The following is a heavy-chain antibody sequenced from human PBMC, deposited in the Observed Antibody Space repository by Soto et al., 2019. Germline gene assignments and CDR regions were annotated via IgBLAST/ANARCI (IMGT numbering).Heavy chain of an antibody. J-gene: IGHJ6*03. D-gene: IGHD2-2*01. Sequence: GGSLRLSCAASGFTFSSYGMHWVRQAPGKGLEWVAVIWYDGSNKYYADSVKGRFTISRNNSKNTLYLQMNSLRAEDTAVYYCARDSGDIVVVPAAIYYYYYMDVWGKGTTVTVSS. CDR1: GFTFSSYG. CDR2: IWYDGSNK. CDR3: ARDSGDIVVVPAAIYYYYYMDV. V-gene: IGHV3-33*01.